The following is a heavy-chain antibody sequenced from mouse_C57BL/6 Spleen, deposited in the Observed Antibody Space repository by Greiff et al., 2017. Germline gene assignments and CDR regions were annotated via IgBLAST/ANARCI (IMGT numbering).Heavy chain of an antibody. D-gene: IGHD2-5*01. J-gene: IGHJ2*01. CDR2: IYPRDGST. V-gene: IGHV1-78*01. CDR1: GYTFTDHT. Sequence: QVQLQQSDAELVKPGASVKISCKVSGYTFTDHTIHWMKQRPEQGLEWIGYIYPRDGSTKYNEKFKGQATLTADKSSSTTYMQLNSLTSEDSAVDFCARSRNSKGGFDYWGQGTTLTVSS. CDR3: ARSRNSKGGFDY.